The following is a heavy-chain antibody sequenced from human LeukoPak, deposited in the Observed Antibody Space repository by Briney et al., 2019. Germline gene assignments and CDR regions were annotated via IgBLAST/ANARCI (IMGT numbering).Heavy chain of an antibody. CDR2: INPSGSST. D-gene: IGHD3-10*01. CDR3: ARDDGGYYPDY. Sequence: ASVKVSCKASGYSFTSHYMHWVRQAPGQGLEWLGLINPSGSSTLYAQKFQGRVTMTRDMSTTTDYMELSSLRSEDTAVYYCARDDGGYYPDYWGQGTLVTVSS. CDR1: GYSFTSHY. J-gene: IGHJ4*02. V-gene: IGHV1-46*01.